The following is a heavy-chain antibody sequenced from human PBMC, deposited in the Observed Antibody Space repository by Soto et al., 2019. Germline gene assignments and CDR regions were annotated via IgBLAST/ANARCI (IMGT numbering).Heavy chain of an antibody. CDR3: AKDISVAGTAYFDH. Sequence: EVQLVESGGGLVQPGRSLRLSCAASGFTFDDYAMHWVRQAPGKGLEWVSGISWNSGSIEYADSVKGRFTISRDNAKNSLYLQMNSLKPEDTALYYGAKDISVAGTAYFDHWGQGTLVTVSS. CDR2: ISWNSGSI. J-gene: IGHJ4*02. V-gene: IGHV3-9*01. D-gene: IGHD6-19*01. CDR1: GFTFDDYA.